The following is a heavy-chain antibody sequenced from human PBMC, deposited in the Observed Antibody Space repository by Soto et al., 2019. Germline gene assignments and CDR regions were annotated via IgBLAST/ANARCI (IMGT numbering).Heavy chain of an antibody. J-gene: IGHJ4*02. D-gene: IGHD3-10*01. V-gene: IGHV3-53*01. CDR1: GFTVGNNY. CDR3: AKDGRGSGSHYNSFGY. Sequence: EVQLVESGGGLIQPGGSLKLSCAASGFTVGNNYMSWVRQAPGKGLEWVSLIYSTGTTKYADSVKGRFTVSRDNAKNTVYLEMDSLEAEDTAVYYWAKDGRGSGSHYNSFGYWGQGTLVTVSS. CDR2: IYSTGTT.